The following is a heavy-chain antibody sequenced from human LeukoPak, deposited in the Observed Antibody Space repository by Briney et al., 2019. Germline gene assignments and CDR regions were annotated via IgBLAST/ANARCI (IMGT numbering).Heavy chain of an antibody. CDR1: GYTFTSYG. V-gene: IGHV1-18*01. Sequence: ASVKVSCKASGYTFTSYGISWVRQAPGQGLEWMGWISAYNGNTNYAQKLQGRVTMTTDTSTSTAYMEPRSLRSDDTAVYYCARDDPPGRYSNYDGIDYWGQGTLVTVSS. D-gene: IGHD4-11*01. CDR3: ARDDPPGRYSNYDGIDY. CDR2: ISAYNGNT. J-gene: IGHJ4*02.